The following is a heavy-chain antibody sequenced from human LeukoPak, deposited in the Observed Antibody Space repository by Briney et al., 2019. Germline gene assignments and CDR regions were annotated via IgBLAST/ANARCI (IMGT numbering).Heavy chain of an antibody. CDR1: GFTFSSYG. J-gene: IGHJ4*02. D-gene: IGHD2-15*01. CDR2: ISYDGRNK. Sequence: GGSLRLSCAASGFTFSSYGMHWVRQAPGKGLEWVAVISYDGRNKNYVDSVKGRFTISRDNSKNTLYLQINSVRAEDTAVYYCAKDLTRYCSGGSCYSADYWGQGTLVTVSS. V-gene: IGHV3-30*18. CDR3: AKDLTRYCSGGSCYSADY.